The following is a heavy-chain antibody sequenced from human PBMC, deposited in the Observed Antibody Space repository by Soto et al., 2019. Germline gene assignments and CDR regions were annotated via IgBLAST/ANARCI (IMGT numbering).Heavy chain of an antibody. V-gene: IGHV4-4*02. Sequence: SETLSLTCAVSGGSISSSNWCSWVRQPPGKGLEWIGEIFHSGNTNYNPSLESRVTISVDKSTNQFSLKLNSVTAADTAVYYCTFGGFGELDPFDIWGRGTMVT. CDR1: GGSISSSNW. D-gene: IGHD3-10*01. CDR3: TFGGFGELDPFDI. J-gene: IGHJ3*02. CDR2: IFHSGNT.